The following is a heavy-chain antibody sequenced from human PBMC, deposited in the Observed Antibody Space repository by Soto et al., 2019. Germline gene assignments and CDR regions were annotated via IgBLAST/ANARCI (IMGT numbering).Heavy chain of an antibody. CDR3: ARGGSYYDSSGQYYFDY. D-gene: IGHD3-22*01. CDR1: GGSISSGDYY. CDR2: IYYSGST. Sequence: SETLSLTCTVSGGSISSGDYYWSWIRQPPGKGLGWIGYIYYSGSTYYNPSLKSRVTISVDTSKNQFSLKLSSVTAADTAVYYCARGGSYYDSSGQYYFDYWGQGTLVTVSS. J-gene: IGHJ4*02. V-gene: IGHV4-30-4*01.